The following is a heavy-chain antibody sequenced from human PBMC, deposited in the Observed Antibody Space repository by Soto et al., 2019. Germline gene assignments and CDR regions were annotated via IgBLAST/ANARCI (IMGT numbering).Heavy chain of an antibody. CDR1: GFTFSSYA. J-gene: IGHJ6*02. CDR2: ISGSGGST. D-gene: IGHD6-19*01. Sequence: GGSLRLSCAASGFTFSSYAMSWVRQAPGKGLEWVSAISGSGGSTYYADSVKGRFTISRDNSKDTLYLQMNSLRAEDTAVYYCAKSSGIAVAGYYYGMDVWGQGTTVTVS. V-gene: IGHV3-23*01. CDR3: AKSSGIAVAGYYYGMDV.